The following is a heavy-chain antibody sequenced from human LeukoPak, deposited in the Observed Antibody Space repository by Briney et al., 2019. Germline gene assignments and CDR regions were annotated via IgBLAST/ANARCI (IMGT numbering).Heavy chain of an antibody. J-gene: IGHJ5*02. CDR1: GFTLSSYW. CDR3: AKDNMVRGVEYNWFDP. D-gene: IGHD3-10*01. Sequence: GGSLRLSCGASGFTLSSYWMTWVRQAPGKGLEWVANIKEDGSKKYYVESVRGRFTIPRDNAENSLYLQMNSLRAEDTALYYCAKDNMVRGVEYNWFDPWGQGTLVTVSS. V-gene: IGHV3-7*03. CDR2: IKEDGSKK.